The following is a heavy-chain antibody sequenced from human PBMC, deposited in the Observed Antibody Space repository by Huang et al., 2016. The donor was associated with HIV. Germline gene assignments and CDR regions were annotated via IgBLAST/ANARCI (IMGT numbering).Heavy chain of an antibody. V-gene: IGHV1-8*01. CDR2: MNPNSGNT. D-gene: IGHD5-12*01. Sequence: QVQLVQSGAEVKKPGASVKVSCKASGYTFTGYDINWVRQATGQGLEWMGSMNPNSGNTMYAQKFQGRVTLTRNTSINSAYMELSSLRFDDTAVYYCARGYGYTLGMWGQGTMVTVSS. CDR1: GYTFTGYD. J-gene: IGHJ3*02. CDR3: ARGYGYTLGM.